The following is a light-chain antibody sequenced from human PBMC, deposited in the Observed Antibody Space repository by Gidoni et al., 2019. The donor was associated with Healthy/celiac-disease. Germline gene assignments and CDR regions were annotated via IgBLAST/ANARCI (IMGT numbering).Light chain of an antibody. Sequence: DIVLTQSPATLSLSPGERATLTCRASQSVSSYLAWYQQKPGQAPRLLIYDASNRATGIPARLRGSGSGTDFTLTISSLELEDFAVYYCQQRSNWPPLFTFGPGTKVDIK. CDR3: QQRSNWPPLFT. CDR2: DAS. J-gene: IGKJ3*01. CDR1: QSVSSY. V-gene: IGKV3-11*01.